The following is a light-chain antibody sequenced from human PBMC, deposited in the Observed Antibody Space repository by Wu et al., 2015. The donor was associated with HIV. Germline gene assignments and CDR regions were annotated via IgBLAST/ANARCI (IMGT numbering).Light chain of an antibody. Sequence: EIVLTQSPGTLSLSPGDRVILSCRASQSIHRGYLAWYQQKPGQVPRLLIYDASRRATGVPDRFSGSGSGTEFTLTISSLQSEDFAVYYCQQYNNWPPVTFGGGTRVEMK. J-gene: IGKJ4*01. CDR3: QQYNNWPPVT. CDR1: QSIHRGY. CDR2: DAS. V-gene: IGKV3-15*01.